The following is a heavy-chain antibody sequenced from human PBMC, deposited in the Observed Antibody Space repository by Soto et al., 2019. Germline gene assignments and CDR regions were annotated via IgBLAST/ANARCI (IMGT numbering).Heavy chain of an antibody. Sequence: SETLSLTCAVSSGSISSGTWWSWVRQPPGKGLEWIGQVDDSGGPEYNPSLKSRVTISVDKSKSQISLSLTSVTAADTAMYYCVRHGGFCFDCWGQGTLVTVSS. CDR3: VRHGGFCFDC. D-gene: IGHD4-17*01. V-gene: IGHV4-4*02. J-gene: IGHJ4*02. CDR1: SGSISSGTW. CDR2: VDDSGGP.